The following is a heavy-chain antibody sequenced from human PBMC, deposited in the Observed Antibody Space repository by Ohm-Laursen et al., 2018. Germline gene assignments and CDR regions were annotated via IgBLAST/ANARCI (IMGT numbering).Heavy chain of an antibody. D-gene: IGHD6-19*01. J-gene: IGHJ4*02. CDR3: ARDLGSSAWYKGAADY. Sequence: SLRLSCAASGFSFNTYGMPWVRQAPGKGLEWVAVIWYDGANKYYADSVKGRFTISRDNSKNTLYLQMDSLRADDTAVYYCARDLGSSAWYKGAADYWGQGTLVTVSS. V-gene: IGHV3-33*01. CDR2: IWYDGANK. CDR1: GFSFNTYG.